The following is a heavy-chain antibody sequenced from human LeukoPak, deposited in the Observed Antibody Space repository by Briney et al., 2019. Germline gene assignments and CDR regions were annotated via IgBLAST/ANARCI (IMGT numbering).Heavy chain of an antibody. V-gene: IGHV3-30-3*01. Sequence: GRSLRLSCAASGFTFSSYAMHWVRQAPGKGLEWVAVISYDGSNKYYADSVKGRFTISRDNSKNTLYLQMNSLRAEDTAMYYCARDPVPVDDYYYYGMDVWGQGTTVTVSS. CDR3: ARDPVPVDDYYYYGMDV. CDR1: GFTFSSYA. CDR2: ISYDGSNK. J-gene: IGHJ6*02.